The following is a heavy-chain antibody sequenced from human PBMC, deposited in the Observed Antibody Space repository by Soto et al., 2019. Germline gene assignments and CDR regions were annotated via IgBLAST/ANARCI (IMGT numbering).Heavy chain of an antibody. CDR3: ARRTGSGTYYTLDN. D-gene: IGHD3-10*01. CDR1: GFTFSSYS. CDR2: ISSSTSTI. J-gene: IGHJ4*02. V-gene: IGHV3-48*02. Sequence: EVQLVESGGGLVQPGGALRLSCAASGFTFSSYSMNWVRQAPGKGLEYISYISSSTSTIHYADSVKGRFTISRDNAKNSLYLQMNSLRDEDTAVYYCARRTGSGTYYTLDNWGQGTLVTVSS.